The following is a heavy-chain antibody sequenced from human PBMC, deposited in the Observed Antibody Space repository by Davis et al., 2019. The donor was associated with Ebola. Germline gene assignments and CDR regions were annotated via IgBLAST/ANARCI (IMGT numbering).Heavy chain of an antibody. CDR2: ISGSGGAT. J-gene: IGHJ6*04. Sequence: PGGSLRLSCAASGFIFGLSAMSWVRQAPGKGLEWVAGISGSGGATYYADSVKGRFSISRDNSKNTLDVHMNSLRAEDTAVYYCAKNRDWFNSHQGMDVWGKGTTVTVSS. CDR3: AKNRDWFNSHQGMDV. D-gene: IGHD3-9*01. V-gene: IGHV3-23*01. CDR1: GFIFGLSA.